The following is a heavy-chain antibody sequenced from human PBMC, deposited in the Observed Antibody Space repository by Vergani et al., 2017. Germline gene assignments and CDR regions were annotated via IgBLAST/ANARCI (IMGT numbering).Heavy chain of an antibody. CDR2: IYYSGST. Sequence: QVQLQESGPGLVKPSETLSLTCTVSGGSISSYYWSWIRQPPGKGLEWIGYIYYSGSTNYDPSLKSRVTISVDTSKNQFSLKLSSVTAADTAVDYCARDARDSSSGTDTNWFDPWGQGTLVTVSS. CDR3: ARDARDSSSGTDTNWFDP. J-gene: IGHJ5*02. D-gene: IGHD6-13*01. V-gene: IGHV4-59*01. CDR1: GGSISSYY.